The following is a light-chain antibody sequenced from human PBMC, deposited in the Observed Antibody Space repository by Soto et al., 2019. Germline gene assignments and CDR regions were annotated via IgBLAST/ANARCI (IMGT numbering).Light chain of an antibody. Sequence: EIVMTQSPATLSVSLGERATLSCRASQSVGSNLAWYQQKPGQAPRLLIYGASSRATGIPARFGGSGSGTEFTLTISSLQSEDFAVYYCQQYNNWPSTFDQGTKLEIK. CDR1: QSVGSN. V-gene: IGKV3-15*01. J-gene: IGKJ2*01. CDR3: QQYNNWPST. CDR2: GAS.